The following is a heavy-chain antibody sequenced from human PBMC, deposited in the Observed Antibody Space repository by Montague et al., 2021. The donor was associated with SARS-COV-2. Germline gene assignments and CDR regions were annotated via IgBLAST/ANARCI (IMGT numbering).Heavy chain of an antibody. Sequence: SLRLSCAASGFTFSTYCMHWVRQAPGKGLVWVSRISTDDGSITTSAAFVKGRFTISSDNAKNTLYLQMDSLRAEDTAVYYCVRYSGWFYFDFWGQGTLVTVSS. D-gene: IGHD6-19*01. CDR1: GFTFSTYC. CDR2: ISTDDGSIT. J-gene: IGHJ4*02. V-gene: IGHV3-74*01. CDR3: VRYSGWFYFDF.